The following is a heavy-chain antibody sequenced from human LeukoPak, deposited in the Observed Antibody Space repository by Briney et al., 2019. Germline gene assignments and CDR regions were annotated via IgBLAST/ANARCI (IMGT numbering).Heavy chain of an antibody. CDR1: GGSISSSNW. CDR2: IYHSGRT. Sequence: SGTLSLTCAVSGGSISSSNWWSWVRQPPGKGLEWIGEIYHSGRTNYNPSLKSRVTISVDKSKNQFSLKLSSVTAADTAVYYCASRQQLADYYYYYGMDVWGQGTTVTVSS. D-gene: IGHD6-13*01. CDR3: ASRQQLADYYYYYGMDV. J-gene: IGHJ6*02. V-gene: IGHV4-4*02.